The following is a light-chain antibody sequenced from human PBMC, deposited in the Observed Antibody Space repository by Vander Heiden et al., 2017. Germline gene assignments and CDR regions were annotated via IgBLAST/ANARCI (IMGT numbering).Light chain of an antibody. Sequence: EIVLTQSPATLSVSPGGRATLSCRASLSISRYLAWYQQKVGQAPRLLIYSASTSATGIPARFSGTASGTEFTLTVSSLQSEDSAVYYCQQYKDWPYTFGQGTKLEIE. CDR3: QQYKDWPYT. J-gene: IGKJ2*01. CDR2: SAS. V-gene: IGKV3-15*01. CDR1: LSISRY.